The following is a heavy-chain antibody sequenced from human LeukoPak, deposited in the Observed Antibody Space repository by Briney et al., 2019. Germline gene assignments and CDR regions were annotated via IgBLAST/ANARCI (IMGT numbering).Heavy chain of an antibody. Sequence: PGGSLRLSCAASGLTFSTCAMSWVRQAPGKGLEWVSGISGTTSGTYYADSVKGRFTISRDNSKNTLFLQVNSLRAEDTAVYYCAKVRTYFYHGLDVWGQGTTVTVSS. CDR2: ISGTTSGT. J-gene: IGHJ6*02. V-gene: IGHV3-23*01. D-gene: IGHD1-14*01. CDR1: GLTFSTCA. CDR3: AKVRTYFYHGLDV.